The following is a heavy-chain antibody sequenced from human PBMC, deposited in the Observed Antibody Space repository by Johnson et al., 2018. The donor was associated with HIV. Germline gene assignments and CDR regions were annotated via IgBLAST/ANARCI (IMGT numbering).Heavy chain of an antibody. J-gene: IGHJ3*02. V-gene: IGHV3-64*01. Sequence: VQLVESGGGLVQPGGSLRLSCADSGFTFSTYAMHWVRQAPGKGLEYVSGVSSNGGKTYYANSVKGRFTISRDNSKNTLYLQMNSLKIEDTAVYYCTDYNFWTKRAFDIWGQGTMVTVSS. CDR2: VSSNGGKT. CDR3: TDYNFWTKRAFDI. CDR1: GFTFSTYA. D-gene: IGHD3-3*01.